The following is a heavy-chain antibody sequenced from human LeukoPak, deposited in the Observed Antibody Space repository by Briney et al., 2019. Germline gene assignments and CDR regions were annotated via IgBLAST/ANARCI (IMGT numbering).Heavy chain of an antibody. CDR2: IYYSAST. CDR3: ARSGGYYYGSAQGSPSYYFDY. V-gene: IGHV4-30-4*01. D-gene: IGHD3-10*01. J-gene: IGHJ4*02. Sequence: SETLSLTCTVSGGSISSGDYYWSWIRHPPGKGLEWPGYIYYSASTYYNPSFKSRVTISVDTPKNQFSLNLSSVTAADTAVYDCARSGGYYYGSAQGSPSYYFDYWGRGTLVTVSS. CDR1: GGSISSGDYY.